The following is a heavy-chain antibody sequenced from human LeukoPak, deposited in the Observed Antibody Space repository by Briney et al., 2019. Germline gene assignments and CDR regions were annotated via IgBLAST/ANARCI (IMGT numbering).Heavy chain of an antibody. CDR1: GFTFSNFA. Sequence: GGSLRLSCAASGFTFSNFAMNWVRQAPGKGLEWVSTISGSGGSTYYADSVKGRFTISRDNSKNTLYLQMNSLRGDDTAVYYCARDSPLTAGPFDPWGQGTLVTVSS. D-gene: IGHD7-27*01. V-gene: IGHV3-23*01. CDR2: ISGSGGST. J-gene: IGHJ5*02. CDR3: ARDSPLTAGPFDP.